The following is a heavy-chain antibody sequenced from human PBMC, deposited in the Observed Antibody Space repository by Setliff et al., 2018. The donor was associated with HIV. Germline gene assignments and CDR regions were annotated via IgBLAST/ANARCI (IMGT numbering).Heavy chain of an antibody. J-gene: IGHJ4*02. V-gene: IGHV1-2*02. Sequence: ASVKVSCKASGYTFTGYYMHWVRQAPGQGLEWMGWINPNSGGTNYAQKFQGRVTMTRNTSTSTAYMELSSLTSEDTAVYYCARPSVRMARNWYDFGYWGQGTLVTVSS. CDR2: INPNSGGT. CDR1: GYTFTGYY. CDR3: ARPSVRMARNWYDFGY. D-gene: IGHD1-1*01.